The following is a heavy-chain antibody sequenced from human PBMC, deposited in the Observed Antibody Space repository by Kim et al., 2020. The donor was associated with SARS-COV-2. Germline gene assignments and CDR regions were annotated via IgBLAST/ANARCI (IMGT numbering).Heavy chain of an antibody. CDR2: INHSGST. CDR3: SYHYYGSGSYPNLFDP. Sequence: SETLSLTCAVYGGSFSGYYWSWIRKPPGKGLEWMGEINHSGSTNYNPSLKIRVTISVDTSKNQFSLKLSSVTATDTAVYYCSYHYYGSGSYPNLFDPWD. D-gene: IGHD3-10*01. CDR1: GGSFSGYY. J-gene: IGHJ5*02. V-gene: IGHV4-34*01.